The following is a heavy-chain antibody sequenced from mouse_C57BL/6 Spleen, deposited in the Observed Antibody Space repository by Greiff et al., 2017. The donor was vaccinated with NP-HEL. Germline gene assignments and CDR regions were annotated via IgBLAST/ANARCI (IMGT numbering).Heavy chain of an antibody. CDR3: ARSDYYGSSYLAWFAY. V-gene: IGHV1-80*01. CDR1: GYAFSSSW. CDR2: IYPGDGDT. J-gene: IGHJ3*01. D-gene: IGHD1-1*01. Sequence: VKLQESGPELVKPGASVKISCKASGYAFSSSWMNWVKQRPGKGLEWIGRIYPGDGDTNYNGKFKGKATLTADKSSSTAYMQLSSLTSEDSAVYFCARSDYYGSSYLAWFAYWGQGTLVTVSA.